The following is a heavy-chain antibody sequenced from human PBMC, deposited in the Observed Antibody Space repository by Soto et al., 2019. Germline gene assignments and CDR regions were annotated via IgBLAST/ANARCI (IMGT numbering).Heavy chain of an antibody. CDR3: AKDRPGSPWQFDY. J-gene: IGHJ4*02. CDR1: GFIFSGSA. D-gene: IGHD1-1*01. CDR2: IGGTDGRT. V-gene: IGHV3-23*01. Sequence: GWSLRLSCGASGFIFSGSAMSWVRQAPGEGLQWVSAIGGTDGRTYYTDSVRGRFTISRDSSRNMVYLQMDSLRVEDTAVYYCAKDRPGSPWQFDYWGQGAQVTVSA.